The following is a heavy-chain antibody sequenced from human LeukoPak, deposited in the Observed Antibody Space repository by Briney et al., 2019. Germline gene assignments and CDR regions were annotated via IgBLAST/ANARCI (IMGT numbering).Heavy chain of an antibody. CDR1: GFTFSSHW. CDR2: IKQDGSEK. J-gene: IGHJ5*02. Sequence: GGSLRLSCAASGFTFSSHWMSWVRQAPGEGLEWVANIKQDGSEKYYVDSVKGRFTISRDNAKNSLYLQRNSLRAEDTAVYYCARGEAAAAWFDPWGQGTLVTVSS. CDR3: ARGEAAAAWFDP. D-gene: IGHD6-13*01. V-gene: IGHV3-7*04.